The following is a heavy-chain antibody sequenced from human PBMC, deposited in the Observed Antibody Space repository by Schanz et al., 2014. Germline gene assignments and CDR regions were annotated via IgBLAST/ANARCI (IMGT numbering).Heavy chain of an antibody. Sequence: QVQLQESGPGLVKPSQTLSLTCTVSGGSIRSGTYYWSWIRQPAGKALEWVGRVFPNGITNYNPSLKSRVPIPKDTPNNQFSLKLTSVTAADTAVYYCARGGSVATIATYTWFDPWGQGTLXTVSS. J-gene: IGHJ5*02. CDR1: GGSIRSGTYY. CDR3: ARGGSVATIATYTWFDP. D-gene: IGHD5-12*01. V-gene: IGHV4-61*02. CDR2: VFPNGIT.